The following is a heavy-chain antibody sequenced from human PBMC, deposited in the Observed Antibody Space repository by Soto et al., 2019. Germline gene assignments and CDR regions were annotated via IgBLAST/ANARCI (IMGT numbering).Heavy chain of an antibody. J-gene: IGHJ2*01. D-gene: IGHD4-4*01. CDR3: ARPLWRDDYNWGYFDL. CDR1: GFTFSSYA. V-gene: IGHV3-30-3*01. Sequence: QVQLVESGGGVVQPGRSLRLSCAASGFTFSSYAMHWVRQAPGKGLEWVAVISYDGSNKYYADSVKGRFTISRDNSKNPLYLQMNSLRTEDTAVYYCARPLWRDDYNWGYFDLWGRGNLVTVSS. CDR2: ISYDGSNK.